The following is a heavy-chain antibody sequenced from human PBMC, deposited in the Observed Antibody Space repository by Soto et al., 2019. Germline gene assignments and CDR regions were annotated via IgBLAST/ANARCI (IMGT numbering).Heavy chain of an antibody. CDR2: ISNSGST. CDR1: GASISSGSYY. CDR3: ARAVYSNHVY. V-gene: IGHV4-31*03. J-gene: IGHJ4*02. D-gene: IGHD4-4*01. Sequence: PSETRSLTCTVSGASISSGSYYWSWIRQLPGKGLEWIGYISNSGSTYYTPSLKSRVTISVDTSKNQFSLRVSSVTAADTAVYYCARAVYSNHVYWGQGTLVTVSS.